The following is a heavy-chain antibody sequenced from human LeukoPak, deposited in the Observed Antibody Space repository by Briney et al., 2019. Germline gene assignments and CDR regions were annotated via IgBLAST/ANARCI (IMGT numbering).Heavy chain of an antibody. J-gene: IGHJ4*02. CDR3: ARDDVGFSIDY. D-gene: IGHD1-26*01. CDR2: INPNSGGT. CDR1: GYTLTGYY. Sequence: ASVKVSCKASGYTLTGYYTHWVRQAPGQGLEWMGRINPNSGGTNYAQKFQGRVTMTRDTSISTAYMELSRLRSDDTAVYYCARDDVGFSIDYWGQGTLVTVSS. V-gene: IGHV1-2*06.